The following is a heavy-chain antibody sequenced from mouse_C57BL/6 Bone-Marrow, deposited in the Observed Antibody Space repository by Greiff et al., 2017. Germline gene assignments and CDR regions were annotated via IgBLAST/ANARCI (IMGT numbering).Heavy chain of an antibody. CDR1: GFNIKDDY. J-gene: IGHJ2*01. V-gene: IGHV14-4*01. CDR3: TTFIATVVAGN. CDR2: IDPENGDT. Sequence: EVQLVESGAELVRPGASVKLSCTASGFNIKDDYMHWVKQRPEQGLEWIGWIDPENGDTEYASKFQGKATITADTSSNTAYLQLSSLSSEDTAVNYCTTFIATVVAGNWGQGTTLTVSS. D-gene: IGHD1-1*01.